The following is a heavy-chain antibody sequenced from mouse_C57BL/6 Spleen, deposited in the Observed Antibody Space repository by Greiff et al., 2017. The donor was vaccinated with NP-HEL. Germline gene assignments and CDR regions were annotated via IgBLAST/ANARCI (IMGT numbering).Heavy chain of an antibody. Sequence: VQRVESGAELARPGASVKLSCKASGYTFTSYGISWVKQRTGQGLEWIGEIYPRSGNTYYNEKFKGKATLTADKSSSTAYMELRSLTSEDSTVYFCAREDDYDYAYWGQGTLVTVSA. CDR3: AREDDYDYAY. J-gene: IGHJ3*01. CDR2: IYPRSGNT. V-gene: IGHV1-81*01. CDR1: GYTFTSYG. D-gene: IGHD2-4*01.